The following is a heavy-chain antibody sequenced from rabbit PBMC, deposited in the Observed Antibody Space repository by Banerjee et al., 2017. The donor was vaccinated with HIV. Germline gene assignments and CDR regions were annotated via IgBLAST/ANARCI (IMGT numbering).Heavy chain of an antibody. J-gene: IGHJ4*01. V-gene: IGHV1S40*01. CDR3: ARGGYDANYFNL. CDR1: GFSLSSGYD. Sequence: QSLEESGGDLVKPGASLTLTCTASGFSLSSGYDMCWVRQAPGKGLEWIGCIYTGSGHTYYASWAEGRFTISKTSSTTVTLQMTSLTAADTATYFCARGGYDANYFNLWGQGTLVTVS. D-gene: IGHD6-1*01. CDR2: IYTGSGHT.